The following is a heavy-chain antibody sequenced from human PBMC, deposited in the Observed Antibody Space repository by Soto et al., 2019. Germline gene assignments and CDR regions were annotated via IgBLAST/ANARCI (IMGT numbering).Heavy chain of an antibody. D-gene: IGHD5-12*01. CDR3: ARVLINRYSCYDQRMILAY. V-gene: IGHV3-48*02. J-gene: IGHJ1*01. CDR2: ISSSSSTI. Sequence: QTGGTLGLSCAASGFTFSSYSMNWVRQAPGKGLEWVSYISSSSSTIYYADSVKGRFTISRDNAKNSLYLQMNSLRDEDTAVYYCARVLINRYSCYDQRMILAYWGQRSLVIVSS. CDR1: GFTFSSYS.